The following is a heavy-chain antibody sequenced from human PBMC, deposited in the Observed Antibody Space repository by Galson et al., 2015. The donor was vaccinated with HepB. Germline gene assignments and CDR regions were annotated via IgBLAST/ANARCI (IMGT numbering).Heavy chain of an antibody. CDR1: GGTFSSYG. CDR3: ARDHSEYSPNTFDY. V-gene: IGHV1-69*13. J-gene: IGHJ4*02. D-gene: IGHD5-18*01. Sequence: SVKVSCKASGGTFSSYGISWVRQAPGQGLEWMGGIIPIFGTANYAQKFQGRVTITADESTTTAYMELSSLRSEDTAVYYCARDHSEYSPNTFDYWGQGTLVTVSS. CDR2: IIPIFGTA.